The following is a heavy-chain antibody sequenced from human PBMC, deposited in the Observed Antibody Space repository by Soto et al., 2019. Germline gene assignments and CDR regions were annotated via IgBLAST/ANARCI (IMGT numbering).Heavy chain of an antibody. CDR2: ISKSGENT. D-gene: IGHD4-17*01. CDR1: GFTLVNYA. CDR3: AKDPRPGYDGASHYFGS. Sequence: EVHLLESGGGLVQPGGSLRLSCAASGFTLVNYAMSWVRQAPGKGLEWVSGISKSGENTYYADSVKGRFTVSRDNAKDTRYLKMHSLRAEDTATFSCAKDPRPGYDGASHYFGSWGQGPLVTLSS. V-gene: IGHV3-23*01. J-gene: IGHJ4*02.